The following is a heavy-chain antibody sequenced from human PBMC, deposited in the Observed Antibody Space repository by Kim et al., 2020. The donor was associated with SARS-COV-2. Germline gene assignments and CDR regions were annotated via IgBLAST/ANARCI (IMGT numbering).Heavy chain of an antibody. Sequence: GGSLRLSCEASGFTFSSYWMNWVRQGPGKGLVWVSRIKSDGSDTHYADSVTGRFTISRDNAKNTLHLQLNSLGVEDTAIYYCARGSFQQGFDPWGQGTLVTVSS. V-gene: IGHV3-74*01. CDR3: ARGSFQQGFDP. CDR2: IKSDGSDT. D-gene: IGHD6-13*01. J-gene: IGHJ5*02. CDR1: GFTFSSYW.